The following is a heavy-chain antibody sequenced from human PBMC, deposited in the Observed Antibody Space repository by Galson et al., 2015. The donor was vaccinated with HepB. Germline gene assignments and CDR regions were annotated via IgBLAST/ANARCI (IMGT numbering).Heavy chain of an antibody. D-gene: IGHD2-2*02. V-gene: IGHV3-73*01. J-gene: IGHJ3*02. CDR1: GSTFSGSA. CDR3: TIGYCSSTSCYTDAFDM. CDR2: IRSKANSYAT. Sequence: SLRLSCAASGSTFSGSAMHWVRQASGKGLEWVGRIRSKANSYATAYAASVKGRFTISRDDSKNTAYLQMNSLKTEDTAVYYCTIGYCSSTSCYTDAFDMWGQGTMVTVSS.